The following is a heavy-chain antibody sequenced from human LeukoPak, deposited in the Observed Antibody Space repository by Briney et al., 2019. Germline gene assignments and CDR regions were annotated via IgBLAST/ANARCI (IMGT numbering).Heavy chain of an antibody. CDR3: ARHRYYYRSGSYYGAPYYMDV. CDR2: INHSGST. Sequence: SETLSLTCAVYGGSFSYYYWSWIRQPPGKGLEWIGEINHSGSTNYNPSLKSRVTISVDTSKNQFSLKLNSVTAADTAVYYCARHRYYYRSGSYYGAPYYMDVWGKGTTVTISS. V-gene: IGHV4-34*01. J-gene: IGHJ6*03. CDR1: GGSFSYYY. D-gene: IGHD3-10*01.